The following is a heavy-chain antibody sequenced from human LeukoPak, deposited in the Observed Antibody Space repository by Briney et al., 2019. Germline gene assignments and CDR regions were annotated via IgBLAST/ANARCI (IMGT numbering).Heavy chain of an antibody. J-gene: IGHJ5*02. CDR1: GGSISSGGYY. CDR3: ARYGDYDWFDP. CDR2: IYHSGST. V-gene: IGHV4-30-2*05. D-gene: IGHD4-17*01. Sequence: SQTLSLTCTVSGGSISSGGYYWSWIRQPPGKGLEWIGSIYHSGSTFYNPSLKSRVTISVDTSKNQFSLKLSSVTAADTAVYYCARYGDYDWFDPWGQGTLVTVSS.